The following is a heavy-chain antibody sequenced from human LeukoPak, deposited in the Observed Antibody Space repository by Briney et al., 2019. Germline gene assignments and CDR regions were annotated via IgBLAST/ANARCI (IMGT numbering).Heavy chain of an antibody. CDR1: GDSFSSHY. J-gene: IGHJ4*02. CDR2: ISYIGST. Sequence: PSETLSLTCTVPGDSFSSHYWTWIRQPPGKGLEWIGYISYIGSTNYNPSLKSRVTMSVDTSKIQFSLKLSSVTAADTAMYYCARDSGVLYGDYSFDYWGQGTLVTVSS. CDR3: ARDSGVLYGDYSFDY. D-gene: IGHD4-17*01. V-gene: IGHV4-59*11.